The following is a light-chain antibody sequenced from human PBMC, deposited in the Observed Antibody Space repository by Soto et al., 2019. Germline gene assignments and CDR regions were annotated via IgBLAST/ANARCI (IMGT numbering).Light chain of an antibody. Sequence: EIVLTQSPGTLSLSPGERATLSCRASQSVRSNYLAWYQQKPGQAPRLLIYGASSRATGIPDRFSGSGSGTDFTLTISRLEPEDFAVYYCQHYGSSPREFGQGTRLEIK. J-gene: IGKJ5*01. CDR1: QSVRSNY. V-gene: IGKV3-20*01. CDR3: QHYGSSPRE. CDR2: GAS.